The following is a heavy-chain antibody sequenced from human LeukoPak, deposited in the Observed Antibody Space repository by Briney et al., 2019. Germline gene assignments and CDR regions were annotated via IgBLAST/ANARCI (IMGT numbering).Heavy chain of an antibody. D-gene: IGHD1-26*01. CDR1: GFTFRSYS. J-gene: IGHJ4*02. CDR3: ASTSWELPDY. CDR2: IDPSSTYI. Sequence: PGGSLRLSCAASGFTFRSYSMNWVRQAPGKGLEWVSAIDPSSTYIYYADSVKGRFTISRDNAKNSLYLQMNSLRAEDTAVYYCASTSWELPDYWGQGTLVTVSS. V-gene: IGHV3-21*01.